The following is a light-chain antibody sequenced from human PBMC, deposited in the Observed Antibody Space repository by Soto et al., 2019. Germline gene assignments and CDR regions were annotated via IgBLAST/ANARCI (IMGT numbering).Light chain of an antibody. CDR2: GNS. Sequence: QSVLTQPPSVSGAPGQRVTISCTGTKSNIGVGYDVHWYQQIPGTAPKVLIYGNSNRPSGVPDRFSGSKSGTSASLAVTGLQAEDEADYYCQYYDNGLGALYVFGTGTKVTVL. V-gene: IGLV1-40*01. CDR1: KSNIGVGYD. CDR3: QYYDNGLGALYV. J-gene: IGLJ1*01.